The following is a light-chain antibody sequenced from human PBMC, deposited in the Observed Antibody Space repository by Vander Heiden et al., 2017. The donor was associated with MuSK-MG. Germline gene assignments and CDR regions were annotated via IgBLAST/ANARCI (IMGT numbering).Light chain of an antibody. J-gene: IGLJ2*01. V-gene: IGLV1-40*01. Sequence: QSVLTQPPSVSRAPGPRVTISCTGSSSNIGAGYDVHWYQQLPGTAPNLLIYGNSNRPSGGPDRFSGSKSGTSASLAITGLQAEDEADDYCQSYDSSRSGYVVFGGGTKLTVL. CDR2: GNS. CDR1: SSNIGAGYD. CDR3: QSYDSSRSGYVV.